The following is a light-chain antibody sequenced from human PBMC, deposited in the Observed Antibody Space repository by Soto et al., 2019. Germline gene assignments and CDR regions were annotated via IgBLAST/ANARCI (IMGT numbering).Light chain of an antibody. CDR3: QQYDRYSYS. CDR2: GAA. CDR1: QSVFSS. J-gene: IGKJ2*01. V-gene: IGKV3-15*01. Sequence: EIVMTQSPATLSVSPGERVTLSCRASQSVFSSLAWYQQKPGQAPRLLIYGAATRATGIPARFSGSGSGTDFTLTISSLQSEDFATYYCQQYDRYSYSFGQGTKLEIK.